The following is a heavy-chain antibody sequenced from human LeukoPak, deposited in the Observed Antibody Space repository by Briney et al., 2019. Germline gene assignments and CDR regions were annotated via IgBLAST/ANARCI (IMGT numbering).Heavy chain of an antibody. CDR3: ARDPGIPAAGTVGYFDY. CDR1: GFTFSSYG. D-gene: IGHD6-13*01. Sequence: GGSLRLSCAASGFTFSSYGMTWVRQAPGKGLEWVSYISSSSSTIYYADSVKGRFTISRDNSKNTLYLQMNSLRAEDTAVYYCARDPGIPAAGTVGYFDYWGQGTLVTVSS. J-gene: IGHJ4*02. V-gene: IGHV3-48*01. CDR2: ISSSSSTI.